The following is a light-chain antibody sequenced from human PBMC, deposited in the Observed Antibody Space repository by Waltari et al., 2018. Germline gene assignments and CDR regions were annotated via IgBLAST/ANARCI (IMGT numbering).Light chain of an antibody. CDR2: GAS. CDR1: QSVSSN. Sequence: EIVLTPSPATLSVSPGERATLSCRASQSVSSNLAWYQQKPGQAPRLLSYGASTRATGSPARFSGSGSGTEFTLTISSLQSEDFAVYYCQQYNNWPPLTFGGGTKVEIK. V-gene: IGKV3-15*01. CDR3: QQYNNWPPLT. J-gene: IGKJ4*01.